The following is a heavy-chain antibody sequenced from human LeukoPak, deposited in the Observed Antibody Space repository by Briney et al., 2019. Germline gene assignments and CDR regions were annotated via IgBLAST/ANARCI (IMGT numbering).Heavy chain of an antibody. D-gene: IGHD2-2*01. CDR3: ARGYCSSATCRHFDY. CDR1: GYTFSSYG. J-gene: IGHJ4*02. CDR2: INAYNGNT. Sequence: ASVKVSCKASGYTFSSYGFSWVRQAPGQGLEWMGWINAYNGNTNYAQNLQGRVTMTTDTSTSTAYMELRSLRSDDTAVYYCARGYCSSATCRHFDYWGQGALVTVSS. V-gene: IGHV1-18*01.